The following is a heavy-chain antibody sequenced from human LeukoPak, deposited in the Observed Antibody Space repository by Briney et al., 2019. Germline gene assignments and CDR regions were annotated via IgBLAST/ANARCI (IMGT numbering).Heavy chain of an antibody. CDR2: IYSDNT. J-gene: IGHJ4*02. Sequence: GGSLRLSCTVSGFTVSSNSMSWVRQAPGKGLEWVSFIYSDNTHYSDSVKGRFTISRDNSKNTLYLQMNNLRVDDTAIYYCAKDHANTPVVTNRGQGILVSVSS. V-gene: IGHV3-53*01. D-gene: IGHD2-21*02. CDR3: AKDHANTPVVTN. CDR1: GFTVSSNS.